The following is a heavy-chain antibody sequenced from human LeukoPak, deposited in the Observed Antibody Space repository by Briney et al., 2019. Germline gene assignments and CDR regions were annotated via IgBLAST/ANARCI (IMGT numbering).Heavy chain of an antibody. V-gene: IGHV3-48*04. CDR2: ISSSSSTI. D-gene: IGHD1-26*01. CDR1: GFTFSRYS. Sequence: GGSLRLSCAASGFTFSRYSMNWVRQAPGEGLEWVSYISSSSSTIYYADSVKGRFTISRDNAKNSLYLQMNSLRAEDTAVYYCARDRGGSYYLTYYYYYYMDVWGKGTTVTVSS. CDR3: ARDRGGSYYLTYYYYYYMDV. J-gene: IGHJ6*03.